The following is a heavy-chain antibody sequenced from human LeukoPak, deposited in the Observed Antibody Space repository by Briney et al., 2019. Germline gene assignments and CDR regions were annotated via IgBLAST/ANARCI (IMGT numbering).Heavy chain of an antibody. J-gene: IGHJ4*02. D-gene: IGHD4-23*01. CDR1: GFTVSSNY. CDR3: ARPVTLRTYYFDY. Sequence: GGSLRLSGAASGFTVSSNYMSWVRQAPGKGLEWVSVIYSGGSTYYADSVKGRFTISRDNSKNTLYLQMNSLRAEDTAVYYCARPVTLRTYYFDYWGQGTLVTVSS. V-gene: IGHV3-53*01. CDR2: IYSGGST.